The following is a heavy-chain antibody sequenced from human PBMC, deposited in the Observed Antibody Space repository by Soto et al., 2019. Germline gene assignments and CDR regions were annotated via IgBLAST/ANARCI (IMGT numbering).Heavy chain of an antibody. Sequence: EVQLVESGGGLVKPGGSLRLSCAASGFTFNNAWMNWVRQAPGKGLEWVGRIKSITDAGTTDYAAPVKGRFTISRDDSKNTLYLQMNSLKTEDTALYYCTTEPAWSASDYWGQGTLVTVSS. J-gene: IGHJ4*02. V-gene: IGHV3-15*07. CDR2: IKSITDAGTT. CDR3: TTEPAWSASDY. D-gene: IGHD3-3*01. CDR1: GFTFNNAW.